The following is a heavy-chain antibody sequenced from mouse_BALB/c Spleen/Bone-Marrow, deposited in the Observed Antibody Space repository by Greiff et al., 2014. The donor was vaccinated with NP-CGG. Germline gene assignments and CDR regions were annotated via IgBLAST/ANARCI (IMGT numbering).Heavy chain of an antibody. Sequence: QVQLQQSGAELVRPGVSVKISCKGSGYTFTDYGMHWGKQSHAKSLEWIGVISTYYGDASYNQKFKGKATMTVDKSSSTAYMELARLTSEDSAIYYCAREGDTNFDAWGAGTTVTVSS. CDR3: AREGDTNFDA. J-gene: IGHJ1*01. V-gene: IGHV1S137*01. CDR2: ISTYYGDA. CDR1: GYTFTDYG. D-gene: IGHD3-3*01.